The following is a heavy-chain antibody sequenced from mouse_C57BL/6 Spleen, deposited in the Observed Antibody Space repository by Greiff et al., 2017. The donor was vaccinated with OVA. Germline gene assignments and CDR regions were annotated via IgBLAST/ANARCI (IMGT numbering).Heavy chain of an antibody. J-gene: IGHJ1*03. CDR1: GYTFTSYW. Sequence: QVQLQQPGAELVKPGASVKMSCKASGYTFTSYWITWVKQRPGQGLEWIGDIYPGSGSTNYNEKFKSKATLTVDTSSSTAYMQLSSLTSEDSAVYYCARRGNDRSYWYFDVWGTGTTVTVSS. V-gene: IGHV1-55*01. CDR3: ARRGNDRSYWYFDV. CDR2: IYPGSGST. D-gene: IGHD2-3*01.